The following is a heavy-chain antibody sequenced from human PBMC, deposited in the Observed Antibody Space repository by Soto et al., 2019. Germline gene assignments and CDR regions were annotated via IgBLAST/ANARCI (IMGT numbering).Heavy chain of an antibody. Sequence: ASVKVSCKASGYTFTSYAMHWVRQAPGQRLEWMGWINAGNGNTKYSQKFQGRVTITRDTSASTAYMELSSLRSEDTAVYYCAREIVMCRMTTDCIDGMDVWGQGTTVTVSS. CDR1: GYTFTSYA. CDR2: INAGNGNT. D-gene: IGHD4-4*01. J-gene: IGHJ6*02. V-gene: IGHV1-3*01. CDR3: AREIVMCRMTTDCIDGMDV.